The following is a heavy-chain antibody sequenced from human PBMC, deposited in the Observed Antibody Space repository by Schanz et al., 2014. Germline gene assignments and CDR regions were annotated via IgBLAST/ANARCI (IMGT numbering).Heavy chain of an antibody. CDR3: ARERDALDI. CDR1: GGSISSDPYY. J-gene: IGHJ3*02. CDR2: IYYRGST. V-gene: IGHV4-31*03. Sequence: QLQLQESGPGLVKPSETLSLTCTVSGGSISSDPYYWGWIRQPPGKGLEWIGYIYYRGSTYYNPSLKSRVTISTDMSRNQFSLRLKSVTAADTALYYCARERDALDIWGQGTMVIVSS.